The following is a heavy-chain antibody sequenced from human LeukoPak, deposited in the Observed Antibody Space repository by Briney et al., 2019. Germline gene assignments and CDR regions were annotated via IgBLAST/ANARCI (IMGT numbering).Heavy chain of an antibody. Sequence: ASVKVSCKASGYTFTGYYMHWVRLAPGQGLEWMGWINPNSGGTNYAQKFQGRVTMTRDTSISTAYMELSRLRSDDTAVYYCAREMPIAAAGSAEYFQHWGQGTLVTVSS. CDR1: GYTFTGYY. CDR2: INPNSGGT. D-gene: IGHD6-13*01. CDR3: AREMPIAAAGSAEYFQH. V-gene: IGHV1-2*02. J-gene: IGHJ1*01.